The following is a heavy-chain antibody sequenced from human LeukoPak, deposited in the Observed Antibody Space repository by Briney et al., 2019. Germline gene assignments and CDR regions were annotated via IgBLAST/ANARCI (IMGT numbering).Heavy chain of an antibody. CDR2: ITSGDST. V-gene: IGHV3-23*01. CDR1: GFTFSNYA. Sequence: GGSLRLSCAASGFTFSNYAMSWVRQAPGPGLEGVSTITSGDSTYYADSVKVRFTISRDNSKNTLYLQMNSLRGEDTAVYYCAKDRSQYNGYAAISDYWGQGTLVTVSS. J-gene: IGHJ4*02. D-gene: IGHD5-12*01. CDR3: AKDRSQYNGYAAISDY.